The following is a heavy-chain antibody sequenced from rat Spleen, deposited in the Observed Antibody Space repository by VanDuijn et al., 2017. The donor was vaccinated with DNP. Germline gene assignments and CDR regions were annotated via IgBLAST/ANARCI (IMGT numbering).Heavy chain of an antibody. CDR3: ARLRLEWEVRAMDA. V-gene: IGHV3-3*01. CDR2: VNSADST. Sequence: EVQLQESGPGLVESSQSLSLTCSVTGYSITRNYRWNWIWKFPGYNLEWMGYVNSADSTYYNPSLKRRISITRDTSKNKFFLQVNSVTTEDTATYYCARLRLEWEVRAMDAWGQGTSVTVSS. J-gene: IGHJ4*01. CDR1: GYSITRNYR. D-gene: IGHD1-1*01.